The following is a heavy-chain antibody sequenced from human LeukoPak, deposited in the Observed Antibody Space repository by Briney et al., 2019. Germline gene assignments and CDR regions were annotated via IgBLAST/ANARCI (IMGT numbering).Heavy chain of an antibody. CDR3: ARDLIVGATTYLDY. Sequence: VKVSRKASGYTFTGYYMHWVRQAPGQGPEWMGRINPSSGGTNYAQKVQGRVTMTRDTSISTAYMELSRLRSDDTAVYYCARDLIVGATTYLDYWGQGTLVTVSS. J-gene: IGHJ4*02. V-gene: IGHV1-2*06. CDR1: GYTFTGYY. D-gene: IGHD1-26*01. CDR2: INPSSGGT.